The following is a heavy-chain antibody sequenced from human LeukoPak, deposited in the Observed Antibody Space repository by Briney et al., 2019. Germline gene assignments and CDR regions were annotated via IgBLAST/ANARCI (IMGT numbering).Heavy chain of an antibody. J-gene: IGHJ4*02. CDR1: GYTFTSYD. CDR3: ARIQSRIIAARPGNPAFDY. D-gene: IGHD6-6*01. V-gene: IGHV1-18*01. CDR2: ISTYNDNT. Sequence: ASVKVSCKASGYTFTSYDISWVRQAPGQGLEWMGWISTYNDNTHYAQKLQGRVTMTTDTSTSTVYMELKSLGSDDTAVYYCARIQSRIIAARPGNPAFDYWGRGTLVTVSS.